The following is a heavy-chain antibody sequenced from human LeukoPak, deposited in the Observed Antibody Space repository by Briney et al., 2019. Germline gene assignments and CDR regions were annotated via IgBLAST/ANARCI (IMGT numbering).Heavy chain of an antibody. CDR3: ARGNAYDPYGMDV. V-gene: IGHV4-30-2*01. CDR2: IYHSGST. Sequence: SETLSLTCTVSGGSISSSSYYWGWIRQPPGKGLEWIGYIYHSGSTYYNPSLKSRVTISVDRSKNQFSLKLSSVTAADTAVYYCARGNAYDPYGMDVWGQGTTVTVSS. J-gene: IGHJ6*02. D-gene: IGHD5-12*01. CDR1: GGSISSSSYY.